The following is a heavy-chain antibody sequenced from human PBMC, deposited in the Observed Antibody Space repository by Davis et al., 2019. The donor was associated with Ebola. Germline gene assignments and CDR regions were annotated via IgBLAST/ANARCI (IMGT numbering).Heavy chain of an antibody. V-gene: IGHV1-2*02. CDR1: GYTFTGYY. J-gene: IGHJ4*02. Sequence: ASVKVSCKASGYTFTGYYMHWVRQAPGQGLEWMGWINPNSGGTNYAQKFQGRVTMTRDTSISTAYMELSRLRSDDTAVYYCARAVSKRPAATGSYWGQGTLVTVSS. CDR3: ARAVSKRPAATGSY. D-gene: IGHD2-15*01. CDR2: INPNSGGT.